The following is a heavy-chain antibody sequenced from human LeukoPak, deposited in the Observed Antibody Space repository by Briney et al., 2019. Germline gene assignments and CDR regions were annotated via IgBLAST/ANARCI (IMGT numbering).Heavy chain of an antibody. CDR3: ATRPGLTGRGSNL. CDR2: ISGSGVST. Sequence: QPGGSLRLSCAVSGFTFRSYDMSWVRQAPGKGLEWVSAISGSGVSTYYADSVKGRFTISRDNSKSTLYLQMSSLRAEDTAVYYCATRPGLTGRGSNLWGRGTLVTVSS. V-gene: IGHV3-23*01. J-gene: IGHJ2*01. D-gene: IGHD2-15*01. CDR1: GFTFRSYD.